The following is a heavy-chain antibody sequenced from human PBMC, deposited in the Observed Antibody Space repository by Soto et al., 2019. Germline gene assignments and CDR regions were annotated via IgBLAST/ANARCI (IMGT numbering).Heavy chain of an antibody. Sequence: ISHYYWSWIRQPPEKGLEWIGYIFYSGTTNYNPSLKSRVTISVDTSKNQFSLKLRSVTAADTAIYYCARHLTVTGTGTLGFDYWGQGTLVTVSS. D-gene: IGHD1-7*01. CDR3: ARHLTVTGTGTLGFDY. CDR2: IFYSGTT. J-gene: IGHJ4*02. V-gene: IGHV4-59*08. CDR1: ISHYY.